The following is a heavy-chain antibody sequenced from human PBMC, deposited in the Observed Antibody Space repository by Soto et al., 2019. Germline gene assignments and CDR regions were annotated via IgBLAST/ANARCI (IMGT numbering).Heavy chain of an antibody. J-gene: IGHJ3*02. V-gene: IGHV3-21*01. D-gene: IGHD3-3*01. CDR1: GFTVSTKY. CDR3: ARDRKTSYYDFWSGPYDAFDI. Sequence: PGGSLRLSCAASGFTVSTKYMSWVRQATGKGLEWVSSISGSSGNIYYADSVKGRFTISRDNAKNSLYLQMNSLRAEDTAVYYCARDRKTSYYDFWSGPYDAFDIWGQGTMVTVSS. CDR2: ISGSSGNI.